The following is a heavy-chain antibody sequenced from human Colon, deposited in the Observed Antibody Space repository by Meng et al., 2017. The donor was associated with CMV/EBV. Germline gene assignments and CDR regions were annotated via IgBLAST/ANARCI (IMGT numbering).Heavy chain of an antibody. Sequence: SETLSLTCTVSGGSINTNSYYWAWIRQSPGKGLEWIGTIYSGGTSSYNPSLKSRVTISVDTSKNQFSLKMNSATAADTAAYFCAGGSLPVTLGDAFELWGQGTMVTVSS. CDR1: GGSINTNSYY. CDR2: IYSGGTS. J-gene: IGHJ3*01. D-gene: IGHD2-2*01. CDR3: AGGSLPVTLGDAFEL. V-gene: IGHV4-39*02.